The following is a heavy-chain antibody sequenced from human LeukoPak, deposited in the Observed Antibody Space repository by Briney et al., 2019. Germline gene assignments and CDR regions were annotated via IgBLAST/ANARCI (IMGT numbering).Heavy chain of an antibody. V-gene: IGHV4-61*02. J-gene: IGHJ5*02. CDR1: GGSISSGDYY. CDR3: ARVWNRGWLDP. Sequence: SETLSLNCTVSGGSISSGDYYWTWIRQPAGKGPEWIGRIHTTGSTNYSPSLQSRVTISIDTSKNQFSLRLSSVTAADTAVYFCARVWNRGWLDPWGQGTLVTVSS. D-gene: IGHD7-27*01. CDR2: IHTTGST.